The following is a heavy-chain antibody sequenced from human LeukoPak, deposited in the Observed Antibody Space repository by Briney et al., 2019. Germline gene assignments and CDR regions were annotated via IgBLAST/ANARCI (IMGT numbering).Heavy chain of an antibody. Sequence: GASVKVSCRASGYPFSSYDINWVRQAPGRGLEWMGWINTDSGNIAYAQNFQGRVTITRDTSVTTAYMELTNLRSADTAVYYCARGEIVGATNPFDYWGQGTLVTVSS. CDR1: GYPFSSYD. CDR2: INTDSGNI. V-gene: IGHV1-8*01. CDR3: ARGEIVGATNPFDY. D-gene: IGHD1-26*01. J-gene: IGHJ4*02.